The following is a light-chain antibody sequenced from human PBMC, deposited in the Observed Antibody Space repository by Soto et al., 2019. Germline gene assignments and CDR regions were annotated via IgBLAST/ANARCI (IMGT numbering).Light chain of an antibody. J-gene: IGKJ1*01. CDR2: GAS. Sequence: EIVLTQSPGTLSLSPGERATLSCRASQSVSSSHLAWYQQKPGQAPRLLIYGASSRATGIPDRFSGSGSVTDFTLTISRLEPEDCAVYYCQQYGSSPWTFGQGTKVEIK. V-gene: IGKV3-20*01. CDR3: QQYGSSPWT. CDR1: QSVSSSH.